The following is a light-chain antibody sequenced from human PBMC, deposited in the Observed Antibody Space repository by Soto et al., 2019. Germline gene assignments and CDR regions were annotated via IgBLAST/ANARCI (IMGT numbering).Light chain of an antibody. CDR2: DAS. CDR1: QNIRSN. J-gene: IGKJ4*01. V-gene: IGKV3-11*01. CDR3: QQRSNWPSLT. Sequence: EIVMTQSPATLSVSPGERGTLSCRASQNIRSNVAWYQQRPGQAPRLLISDASNRATGIPARFSGSGSETDFTLTISSLEPEDSAVYYCQQRSNWPSLTFGGGTKVDNK.